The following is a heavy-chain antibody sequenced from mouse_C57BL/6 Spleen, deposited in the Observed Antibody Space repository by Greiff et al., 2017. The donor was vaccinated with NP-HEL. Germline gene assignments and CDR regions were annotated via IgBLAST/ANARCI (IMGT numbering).Heavy chain of an antibody. CDR2: INPNNGGT. CDR1: GYTFTDYY. D-gene: IGHD1-1*01. Sequence: EVQLQQSGPELVKPGASVKISCKASGYTFTDYYMNWVKQSHGKSLEWIGDINPNNGGTSYNQKFKGKATLTVDKSSSTAYMELRSLTSEDSAVYYCARFITTVVAEDWYFDVWGTGTTVTVSS. J-gene: IGHJ1*03. CDR3: ARFITTVVAEDWYFDV. V-gene: IGHV1-26*01.